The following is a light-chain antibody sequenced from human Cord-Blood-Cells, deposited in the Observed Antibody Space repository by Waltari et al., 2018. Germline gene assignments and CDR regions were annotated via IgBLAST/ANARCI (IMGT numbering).Light chain of an antibody. V-gene: IGKV3-20*01. CDR3: QQYGSSPPYT. CDR1: QSVSSSY. CDR2: GAS. Sequence: ATLSCRASQSVSSSYLAWYQQKPGQAPRLLIYGASSRATGIPDRFSGSGSGTDFTLTISRLEPEDFAVYYCQQYGSSPPYTFGQGTKLEIK. J-gene: IGKJ2*01.